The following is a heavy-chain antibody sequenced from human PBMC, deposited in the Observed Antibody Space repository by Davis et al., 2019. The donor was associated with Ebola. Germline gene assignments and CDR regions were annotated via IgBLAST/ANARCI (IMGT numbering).Heavy chain of an antibody. Sequence: SVKVSCKASGYTFTSYGISWVRQAPGQGLEWMGGIIPIFGTANYAQRFQGRVTITADESTSTASMELSSLRSEDTAVYYCARSPLGGWYYFDYWGQGTLVTVSS. CDR2: IIPIFGTA. CDR3: ARSPLGGWYYFDY. D-gene: IGHD6-19*01. J-gene: IGHJ4*02. V-gene: IGHV1-69*13. CDR1: GYTFTSYG.